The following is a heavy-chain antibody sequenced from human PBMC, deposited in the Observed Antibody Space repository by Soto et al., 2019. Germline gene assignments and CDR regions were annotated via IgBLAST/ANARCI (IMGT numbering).Heavy chain of an antibody. D-gene: IGHD3-22*01. V-gene: IGHV3-7*03. J-gene: IGHJ4*02. CDR1: GFTFSSYW. Sequence: SGGSLRLSCAASGFTFSSYWMSWVRQAPGKGLEWVANIKQDGSEKYYVDSVKGRFTISRDNAKNSLYLQMNSLRAEDTAVYYCARCIRQYYYDSSGYSDEYYFDYWGQGTLVTVSS. CDR2: IKQDGSEK. CDR3: ARCIRQYYYDSSGYSDEYYFDY.